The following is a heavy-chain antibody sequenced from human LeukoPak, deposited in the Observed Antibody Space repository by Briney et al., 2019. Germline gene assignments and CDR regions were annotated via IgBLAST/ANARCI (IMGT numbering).Heavy chain of an antibody. CDR3: ARVGATTVFDC. Sequence: ASVKVSCKASGGTFSSYAISWVRQAPGQGLEWMGRIIPILGIANYAQKFQGRVTITADKSTSTAYMELSSLRSEDTAVYYCARVGATTVFDCWGQGTLVTVSS. V-gene: IGHV1-69*04. CDR2: IIPILGIA. J-gene: IGHJ4*02. D-gene: IGHD1-26*01. CDR1: GGTFSSYA.